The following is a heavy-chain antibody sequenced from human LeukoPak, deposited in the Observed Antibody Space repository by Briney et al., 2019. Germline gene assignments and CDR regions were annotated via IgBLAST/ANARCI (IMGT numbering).Heavy chain of an antibody. V-gene: IGHV1-8*01. D-gene: IGHD3-10*01. CDR2: MNPNSGNT. J-gene: IGHJ4*02. CDR3: ARGWASGSYRKSGFDY. CDR1: GYTFTSYD. Sequence: ASVKVSCKASGYTFTSYDINWVRQATGQGLEWMGWMNPNSGNTGYAQKFQGRVTMTRNTSISAAYMELSSLRSEDTAVYYCARGWASGSYRKSGFDYWGQGTLVTVSS.